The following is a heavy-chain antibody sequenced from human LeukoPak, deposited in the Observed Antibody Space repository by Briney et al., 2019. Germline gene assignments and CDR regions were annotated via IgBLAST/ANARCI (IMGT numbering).Heavy chain of an antibody. V-gene: IGHV4-59*01. CDR3: ARDQAPYSSRFYYYYGMDV. J-gene: IGHJ6*02. Sequence: SETLSLTCTVSGGSISSYYWSWIRQPPGKGLEWIGYIYYGGSTNYNPSLKSRVTISVDTSKNQFSLKLSSVTAADTAVYYCARDQAPYSSRFYYYYGMDVWGQGTTVTVSS. CDR2: IYYGGST. CDR1: GGSISSYY. D-gene: IGHD6-13*01.